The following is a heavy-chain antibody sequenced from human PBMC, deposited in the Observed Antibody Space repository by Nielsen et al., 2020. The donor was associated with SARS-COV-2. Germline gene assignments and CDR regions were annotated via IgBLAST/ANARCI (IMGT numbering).Heavy chain of an antibody. CDR2: IYYGGST. J-gene: IGHJ4*02. D-gene: IGHD1-1*01. CDR1: GGSINYHF. CDR3: ARGRGTGRTTDYYFDY. V-gene: IGHV4-59*11. Sequence: GSLRLSCAVSGGSINYHFWSWIRQPPGKGLEWVGYIYYGGSTNYNPSLKSRVTTSVDTSENQLSLNLRSVTAADTAVYYCARGRGTGRTTDYYFDYWGQGTLVTVSS.